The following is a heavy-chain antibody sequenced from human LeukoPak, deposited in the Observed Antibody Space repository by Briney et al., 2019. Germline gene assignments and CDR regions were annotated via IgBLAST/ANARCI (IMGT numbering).Heavy chain of an antibody. V-gene: IGHV4-30-4*08. CDR2: IYYSGST. CDR1: GGSISSGDYY. CDR3: ARVGTTVVTPRAYAFDI. D-gene: IGHD4-23*01. J-gene: IGHJ3*02. Sequence: PSQTLSLTCTVSGGSISSGDYYWRRLRQPPGKGRECLGYIYYSGSTYYNPSLQSRVTISVDTSKNQFSLTLSPVTAADTAVYYCARVGTTVVTPRAYAFDIWGQGTMVTVSS.